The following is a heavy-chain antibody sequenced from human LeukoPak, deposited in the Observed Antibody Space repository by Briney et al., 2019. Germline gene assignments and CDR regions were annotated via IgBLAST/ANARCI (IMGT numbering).Heavy chain of an antibody. V-gene: IGHV3-23*01. Sequence: PGGSLRLSCAASGFTFSTYAMTWVRQAPGKGLEWVSSITGSGDGTSAADSVKGRFTISRDSSKNILYLQMNSLRAEDAAVYYCAKAPVTTCSGAYCYPFDYWGQGTLVTVSS. CDR2: ITGSGDGT. CDR3: AKAPVTTCSGAYCYPFDY. J-gene: IGHJ4*02. CDR1: GFTFSTYA. D-gene: IGHD2-15*01.